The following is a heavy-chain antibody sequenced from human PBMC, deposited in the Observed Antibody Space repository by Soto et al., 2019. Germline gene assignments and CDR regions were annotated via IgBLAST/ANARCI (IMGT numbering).Heavy chain of an antibody. CDR3: AGGRYGDY. V-gene: IGHV1-18*01. J-gene: IGHJ4*02. Sequence: QVHLVQSGAEVKKPGASVKVSCKASGYTFTSYGITWVRQAPGQGLEWMGWISAHNGNTDYAQKLQGRVIVTRDTSTSTAYMELRSLISDDTAVYYCAGGRYGDYWGQVALVTVSS. CDR1: GYTFTSYG. D-gene: IGHD1-1*01. CDR2: ISAHNGNT.